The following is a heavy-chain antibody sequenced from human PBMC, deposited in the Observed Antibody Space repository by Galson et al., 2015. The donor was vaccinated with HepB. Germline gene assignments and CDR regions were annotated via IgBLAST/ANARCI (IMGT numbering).Heavy chain of an antibody. V-gene: IGHV3-48*04. CDR1: GFTFSSYS. D-gene: IGHD4-17*01. CDR2: ISSSSSTI. J-gene: IGHJ4*02. Sequence: SLRLSCAASGFTFSSYSMNWVRQAPGKGLEWVSYISSSSSTIYYADSVKGRFTISRDNAKNSLYLQMNSLRAEDTAVYYCAREFVLVDYGDYPSDYWGQGTLVTVSS. CDR3: AREFVLVDYGDYPSDY.